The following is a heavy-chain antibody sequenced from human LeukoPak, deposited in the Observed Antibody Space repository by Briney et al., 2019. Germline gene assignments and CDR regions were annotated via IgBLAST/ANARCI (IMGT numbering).Heavy chain of an antibody. V-gene: IGHV3-21*01. J-gene: IGHJ6*02. CDR3: ASDRDYYYGMDV. D-gene: IGHD3-10*01. CDR2: ISSTGSDI. CDR1: GFTFSRYI. Sequence: GGSLRLSCAVSGFTFSRYIMNWVRQAPGKGLEWVSSISSTGSDIYYADSVKGRFTISRDNAKNSLYLQMDSLRADDTAVYYCASDRDYYYGMDVWGQGTTVTVSS.